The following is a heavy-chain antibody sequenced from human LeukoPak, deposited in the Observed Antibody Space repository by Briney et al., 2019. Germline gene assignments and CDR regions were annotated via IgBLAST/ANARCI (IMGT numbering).Heavy chain of an antibody. D-gene: IGHD5-18*01. V-gene: IGHV3-21*01. CDR3: ARDVGGYSYSDGVDY. J-gene: IGHJ4*02. Sequence: GGSLRLSCAASGSTFSSYSMNWGREAPGKGLEWVSSISSSSSYIYYADSVKGRFTISRDNAKNSLYLQMNSLRAEDTAVYYCARDVGGYSYSDGVDYWGQGTLVTVSS. CDR1: GSTFSSYS. CDR2: ISSSSSYI.